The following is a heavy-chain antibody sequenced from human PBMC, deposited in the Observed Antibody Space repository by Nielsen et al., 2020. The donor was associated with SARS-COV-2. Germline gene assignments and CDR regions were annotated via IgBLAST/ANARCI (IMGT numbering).Heavy chain of an antibody. CDR3: ARAPGGYFDWPRDAFDI. V-gene: IGHV3-74*01. CDR1: GLTFSSYW. CDR2: INSDGSST. J-gene: IGHJ3*02. Sequence: GGSLRLSCAASGLTFSSYWMHWVRQAPGKGLVWVSRINSDGSSTSYADSVKGRFTISRDNAKNTLYLQMNSLRAEDTAVYYCARAPGGYFDWPRDAFDIWGQGTMVTVSS. D-gene: IGHD3-9*01.